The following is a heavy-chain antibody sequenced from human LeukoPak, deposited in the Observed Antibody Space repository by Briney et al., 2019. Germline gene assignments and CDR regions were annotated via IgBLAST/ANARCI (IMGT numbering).Heavy chain of an antibody. CDR3: ASSGGGWYTPPLY. V-gene: IGHV3-48*03. J-gene: IGHJ4*02. CDR1: GFTFSSYE. D-gene: IGHD6-19*01. Sequence: GGSLRLSCAASGFTFSSYEMNWVRQAPGKGLEWVSYISSSGSTIYYADSVKGRFTISKDNDKNSLYLQMNSLRAEDTAVYYCASSGGGWYTPPLYWGQGTLVTVSS. CDR2: ISSSGSTI.